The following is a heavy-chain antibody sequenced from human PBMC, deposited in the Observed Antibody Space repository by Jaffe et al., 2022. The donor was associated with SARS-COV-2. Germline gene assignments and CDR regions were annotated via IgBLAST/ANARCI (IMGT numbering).Heavy chain of an antibody. CDR3: ARIQSRARYYYGSGSYYYMDV. D-gene: IGHD3-10*01. J-gene: IGHJ6*03. CDR2: IKQDGSEK. CDR1: GFTFSSYW. Sequence: EVQLVESGGGLVQPGGSLRLSCAASGFTFSSYWMSWVRQAPGKGLEWVANIKQDGSEKYYVDSVKGRFTISRDNAKNSLYLQMNSLRAEDTAVYYCARIQSRARYYYGSGSYYYMDVWGKGTTVTVSS. V-gene: IGHV3-7*01.